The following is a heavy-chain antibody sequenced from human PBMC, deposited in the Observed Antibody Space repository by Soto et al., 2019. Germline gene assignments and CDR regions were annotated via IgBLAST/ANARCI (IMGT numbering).Heavy chain of an antibody. J-gene: IGHJ6*02. V-gene: IGHV3-23*01. D-gene: IGHD3-16*01. CDR3: AKDVGGVGTYYYYYGMDV. Sequence: PGGSLRLSCAASGFTFSTYGMSWVRQAPGKGLEWVSDISGSGGSVYYADSVKGRFTISRDNSKNTLWLHMNSLRAEDTAIYYCAKDVGGVGTYYYYYGMDVWGRGTTVTVSS. CDR2: ISGSGGSV. CDR1: GFTFSTYG.